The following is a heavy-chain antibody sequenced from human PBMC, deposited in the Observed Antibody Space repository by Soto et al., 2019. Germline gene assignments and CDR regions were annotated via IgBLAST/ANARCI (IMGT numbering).Heavy chain of an antibody. V-gene: IGHV1-3*01. CDR2: INAGNGNT. J-gene: IGHJ5*02. Sequence: ASVKVSCKASGYTFTSYAIHWVRQAPGQRLEWMGWINAGNGNTKYSQKFQGRVTITRDTSASTAYMELSSLRSEDTAVYYCARHYCSGGSCYVNWFDPWGQGTLVTVSS. CDR3: ARHYCSGGSCYVNWFDP. CDR1: GYTFTSYA. D-gene: IGHD2-15*01.